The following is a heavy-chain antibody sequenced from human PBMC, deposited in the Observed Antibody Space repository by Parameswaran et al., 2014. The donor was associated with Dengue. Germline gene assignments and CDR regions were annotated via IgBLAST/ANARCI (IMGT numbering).Heavy chain of an antibody. D-gene: IGHD5-24*01. V-gene: IGHV1-18*01. CDR2: ISGYNGKI. Sequence: WVRQAPGQGLEWMGWISGYNGKIQYAQKFQGRITMTTDTSTTTVYMELRSLRSDDTAVYYCATTGYNPENWFDPWGQGTLVTVSS. J-gene: IGHJ5*02. CDR3: ATTGYNPENWFDP.